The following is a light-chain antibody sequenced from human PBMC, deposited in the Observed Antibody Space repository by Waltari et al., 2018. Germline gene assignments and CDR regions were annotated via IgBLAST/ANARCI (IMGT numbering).Light chain of an antibody. Sequence: AIQMTQSPSSLPASVGDRVTITCRASQGIRNDLGWYQQKPGKAPKLLIYAASSLQSGVPSRFSGSGSGTDFTLTISSLQPEDFATYYCLQDYNYLLTFGGGTKVEIK. CDR3: LQDYNYLLT. J-gene: IGKJ4*01. V-gene: IGKV1-6*01. CDR1: QGIRND. CDR2: AAS.